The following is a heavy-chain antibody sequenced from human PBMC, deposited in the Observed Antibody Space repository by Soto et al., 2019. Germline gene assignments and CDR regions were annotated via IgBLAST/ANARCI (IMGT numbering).Heavy chain of an antibody. J-gene: IGHJ3*02. CDR3: ARGGGVGVAGSAAFDM. Sequence: QLHLVQSGAVVKKPGASVTVSCSASGYPVTAYYMHWVRQAPGRGLEWMGGINPATGAATYTQTFQGRVTLTRDTSTSRVFMELCGLTSEDTAVFYCARGGGVGVAGSAAFDMWGQGTLVTVSS. V-gene: IGHV1-2*02. D-gene: IGHD3-3*01. CDR2: INPATGAA. CDR1: GYPVTAYY.